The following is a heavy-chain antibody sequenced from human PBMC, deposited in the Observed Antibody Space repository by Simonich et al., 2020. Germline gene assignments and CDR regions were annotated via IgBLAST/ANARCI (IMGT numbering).Heavy chain of an antibody. D-gene: IGHD2-21*01. CDR2: INPNSGGT. J-gene: IGHJ3*02. V-gene: IGHV1-2*02. CDR3: ARNGLVGILKAFDI. Sequence: QVQLVQSGAEVKKPGASVKVSCKASGYTFTGSYMHWVRQAPGQGLEWMGWINPNSGGTNYAQKLQGRVTMTRDTSISTAYMELSRLRSDDTAVYYCARNGLVGILKAFDIWGQGTMVTVSS. CDR1: GYTFTGSY.